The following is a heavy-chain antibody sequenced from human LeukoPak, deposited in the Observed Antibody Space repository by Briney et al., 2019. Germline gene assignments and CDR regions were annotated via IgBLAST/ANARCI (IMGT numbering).Heavy chain of an antibody. CDR2: IYYSGST. V-gene: IGHV4-30-4*01. CDR3: ARDLGILTPVGY. J-gene: IGHJ4*02. D-gene: IGHD3-9*01. Sequence: SETLSLTCTVSGGSISSGDYYWSWIRQPPGKGLEWIGYIYYSGSTYYNPSLKSRVTISVDTSKNQFSLKLSSVTAADTAVYYCARDLGILTPVGYWGQGTLVTVSS. CDR1: GGSISSGDYY.